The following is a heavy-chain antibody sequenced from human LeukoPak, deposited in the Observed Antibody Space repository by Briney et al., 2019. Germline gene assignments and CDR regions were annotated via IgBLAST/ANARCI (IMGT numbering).Heavy chain of an antibody. D-gene: IGHD2-15*01. CDR3: ARVLDCSGGSCYRRAVKHWFDP. V-gene: IGHV1-69*05. Sequence: SVKVSCKASGYTFTSYGISWVRQAPGQGLEWMGGIIPIFGTANYAQKFQGRVTITTDESTSTAYMELSSLRSEDTAVYYCARVLDCSGGSCYRRAVKHWFDPWGQGTLVTVSS. CDR2: IIPIFGTA. J-gene: IGHJ5*02. CDR1: GYTFTSYG.